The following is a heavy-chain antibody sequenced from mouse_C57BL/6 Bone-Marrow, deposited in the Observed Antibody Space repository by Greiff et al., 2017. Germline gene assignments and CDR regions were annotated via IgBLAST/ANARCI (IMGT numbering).Heavy chain of an antibody. Sequence: EVKLVESEGGLVQPGSSMKLSCTAPGFTISDYYMAWVRQVPEKGLEWVANINYDGSSSYYLDPLKSRFIISRDNAKNILYLQMSSLKSEDTATYYCARDYYGMDNWGKGTTLTVSS. CDR2: INYDGSSS. D-gene: IGHD1-1*01. J-gene: IGHJ2*01. CDR1: GFTISDYY. CDR3: ARDYYGMDN. V-gene: IGHV5-16*01.